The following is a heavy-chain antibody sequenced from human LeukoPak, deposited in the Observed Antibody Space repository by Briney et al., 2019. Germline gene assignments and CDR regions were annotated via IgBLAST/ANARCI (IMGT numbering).Heavy chain of an antibody. CDR3: ARALTKHDFWSGYYTPTVMDV. V-gene: IGHV4-30-4*01. CDR2: IYYSGST. J-gene: IGHJ6*02. Sequence: SETLSLTCTVSGGSISSGDYYWSWIRQPPGKGLEWIGYIYYSGSTYYNPSLKSRVTISVDTSKNQFSLKLSSVTAADTAVYYCARALTKHDFWSGYYTPTVMDVWGQGTTVTVSS. D-gene: IGHD3-3*01. CDR1: GGSISSGDYY.